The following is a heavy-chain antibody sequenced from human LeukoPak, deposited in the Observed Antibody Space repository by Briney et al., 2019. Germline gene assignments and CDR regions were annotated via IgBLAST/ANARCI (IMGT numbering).Heavy chain of an antibody. V-gene: IGHV4-4*07. J-gene: IGHJ5*02. D-gene: IGHD3-3*01. CDR1: GGSISSYY. Sequence: SETLSLTCTVSGGSISSYYWSWIQQPAGKGLEWIGRIYTSGSTNYNPSLKSRVTMSVDTSKNQFSLKLSSVTAADTAVYYCARDPYDFWSGYSLGGGFDPWGQGTLVTVSS. CDR2: IYTSGST. CDR3: ARDPYDFWSGYSLGGGFDP.